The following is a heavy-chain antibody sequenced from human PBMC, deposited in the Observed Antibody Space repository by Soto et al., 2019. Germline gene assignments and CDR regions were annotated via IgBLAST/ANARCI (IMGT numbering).Heavy chain of an antibody. CDR3: ARNNSYPLAY. CDR2: IHYSGTT. V-gene: IGHV4-59*01. Sequence: PSETLSLTCTVSGTSISSYYWSWIRQPPGKGLEWIANIHYSGTTNYNPSLASRVTLSVDTSKNQFSLTMTSVTAADRAMYFCARNNSYPLAYRGRGSWVPASS. J-gene: IGHJ4*02. CDR1: GTSISSYY. D-gene: IGHD3-16*01.